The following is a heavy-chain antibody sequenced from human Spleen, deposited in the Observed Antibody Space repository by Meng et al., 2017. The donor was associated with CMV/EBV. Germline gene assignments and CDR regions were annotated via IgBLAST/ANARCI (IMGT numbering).Heavy chain of an antibody. J-gene: IGHJ6*02. CDR2: INPNSGGT. CDR3: ARSRDCSSTSCYGHYYYAMDV. Sequence: ASVKVSCKASGYTFTGYYMHWVRQAPGQGLEWMGWINPNSGGTNYAQKFQGRVTMNRETSISTAYMELSRLRSDDTAVYYCARSRDCSSTSCYGHYYYAMDVWGQGTTVTISS. D-gene: IGHD2-2*01. CDR1: GYTFTGYY. V-gene: IGHV1-2*02.